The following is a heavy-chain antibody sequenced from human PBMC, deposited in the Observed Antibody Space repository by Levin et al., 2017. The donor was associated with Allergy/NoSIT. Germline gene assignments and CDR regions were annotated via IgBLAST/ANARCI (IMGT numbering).Heavy chain of an antibody. D-gene: IGHD3-9*01. Sequence: SLLLSFSSSFFPFLLPSLSWVRQAPGKGLEWVSVIYSGDTTYYADSVKGRFTISRSNSKNTLYLQMNSLRAEDTAVYYCARSFDILTGCYDYWGQGTLVTVSS. V-gene: IGHV3-66*02. CDR2: IYSGDTT. J-gene: IGHJ4*02. CDR1: FFPFLLPS. CDR3: ARSFDILTGCYDY.